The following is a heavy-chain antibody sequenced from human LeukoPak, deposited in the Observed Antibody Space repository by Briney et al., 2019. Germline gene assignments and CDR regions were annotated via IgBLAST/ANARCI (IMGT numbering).Heavy chain of an antibody. CDR1: GFTVSRNY. D-gene: IGHD6-13*01. CDR3: ARERSYSSSWYELDP. Sequence: QTGGSLRLSCAASGFTVSRNYMSWVRQAPGKGLEWVSVIYSDGKTYYADSVKGRFTISRDNSKNTLSLQMNSLRAEDTAVYYCARERSYSSSWYELDPWGQGTLVTVSS. CDR2: IYSDGKT. V-gene: IGHV3-53*01. J-gene: IGHJ5*02.